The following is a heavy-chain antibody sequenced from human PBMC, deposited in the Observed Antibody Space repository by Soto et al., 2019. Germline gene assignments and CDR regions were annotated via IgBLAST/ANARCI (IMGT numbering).Heavy chain of an antibody. D-gene: IGHD5-12*01. V-gene: IGHV1-69*02. J-gene: IGHJ4*02. Sequence: QVQLVQSGAEVKKPGSSVKVSCKASGGTFSSYTISRVRQAPGQGLEWMGRIIPILGIANYAQKFQGRVTITADKSTSTAYMELSSLRSEDTAVYYCARGPDVATAVDYWGQGTLVTVSS. CDR1: GGTFSSYT. CDR3: ARGPDVATAVDY. CDR2: IIPILGIA.